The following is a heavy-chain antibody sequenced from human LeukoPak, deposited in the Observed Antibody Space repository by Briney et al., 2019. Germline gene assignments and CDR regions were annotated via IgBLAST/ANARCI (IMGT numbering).Heavy chain of an antibody. D-gene: IGHD1-1*01. CDR2: ISSSGGNT. J-gene: IGHJ6*03. CDR1: GFTFRNYA. Sequence: PGGSLRLSCAASGFTFRNYAMSWVRQAPGKGLEWISAISSSGGNTYDADSVKGRFTISRDNSKNTLYLQMSSLRAEDTAVYYCAKDYLEMTYYFYYMDVWGKGTTATVSS. V-gene: IGHV3-23*01. CDR3: AKDYLEMTYYFYYMDV.